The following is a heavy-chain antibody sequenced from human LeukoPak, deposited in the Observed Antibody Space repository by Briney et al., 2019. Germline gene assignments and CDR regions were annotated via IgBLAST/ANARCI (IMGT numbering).Heavy chain of an antibody. J-gene: IGHJ4*02. V-gene: IGHV1-2*02. CDR3: ARTPIATIPPRYYFDY. D-gene: IGHD1-26*01. Sequence: ASVKVSCKASGYTFTGYYMRWVRQAPGQGLEWMGWINPNSGGTNYAQKFQGRVTMTRDTSISTAYMELSRLRSDDTAVYYCARTPIATIPPRYYFDYWGQGTLVTVSS. CDR2: INPNSGGT. CDR1: GYTFTGYY.